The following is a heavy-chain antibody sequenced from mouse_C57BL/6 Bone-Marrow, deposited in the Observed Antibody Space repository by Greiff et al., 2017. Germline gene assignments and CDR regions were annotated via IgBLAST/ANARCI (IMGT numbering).Heavy chain of an antibody. D-gene: IGHD1-1*01. J-gene: IGHJ1*03. CDR1: GYTFTTYP. CDR3: ARRHGSSSYWYFDV. Sequence: QVQLQQSGAELVKPGASVKMSCKASGYTFTTYPIEWMKQNHGKSLEWIGNFHPYNDDTKYNEKFKGKATLTVAKSSSTVYLELSRFTSDDSAVXYCARRHGSSSYWYFDVWGTGTTVTVSS. V-gene: IGHV1-47*01. CDR2: FHPYNDDT.